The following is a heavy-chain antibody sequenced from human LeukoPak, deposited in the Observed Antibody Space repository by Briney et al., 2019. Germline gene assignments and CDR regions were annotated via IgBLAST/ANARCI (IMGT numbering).Heavy chain of an antibody. Sequence: GGSLRLSCAASGFTFSSYAMSWVRQAPGKGLEWVSAISGSGGSTYYADSVKGRFTISRDNSKNTLYLQMNSLRAEDTAVYYCAIRRRATIAFDIWGQGTMATVSS. J-gene: IGHJ3*02. D-gene: IGHD5-12*01. CDR2: ISGSGGST. CDR1: GFTFSSYA. V-gene: IGHV3-23*01. CDR3: AIRRRATIAFDI.